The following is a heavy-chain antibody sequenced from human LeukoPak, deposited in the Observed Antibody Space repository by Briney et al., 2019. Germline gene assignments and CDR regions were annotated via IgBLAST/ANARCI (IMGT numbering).Heavy chain of an antibody. CDR1: GFTFRSYR. D-gene: IGHD3-22*01. V-gene: IGHV3-48*01. CDR3: ARRQYYYDSSGYSYDGFDI. J-gene: IGHJ3*02. Sequence: PGGSLRLSCAASGFTFRSYRMDWVRQAPGKGLEWLSCISSSRTTIYYADSVKGRFTISRDNARNSLYLQMHSLRAEDTAVYYCARRQYYYDSSGYSYDGFDIWGQGTMVTVSS. CDR2: ISSSRTTI.